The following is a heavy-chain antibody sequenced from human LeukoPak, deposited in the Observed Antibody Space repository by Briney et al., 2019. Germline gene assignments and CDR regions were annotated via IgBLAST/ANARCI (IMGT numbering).Heavy chain of an antibody. CDR2: ISSNGGST. CDR1: GFTFSSYA. CDR3: ARGARYGGPRIDY. Sequence: GGSLRLSCAASGFTFSSYAMHWVRQAPGKGLEYVSAISSNGGSTYYANSVKGRFTISRDNSKNTLYLQMGSLGAEDMAVYYCARGARYGGPRIDYWGQGTLVTVSS. D-gene: IGHD4-17*01. J-gene: IGHJ4*02. V-gene: IGHV3-64*01.